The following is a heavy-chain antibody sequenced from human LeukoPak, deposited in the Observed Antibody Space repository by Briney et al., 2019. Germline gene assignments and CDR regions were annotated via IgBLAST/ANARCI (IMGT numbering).Heavy chain of an antibody. CDR1: GFTFDDYG. V-gene: IGHV3-20*04. Sequence: GGSLRPSCAASGFTFDDYGMSWVRQAPGKGLEWVSGINWNGGSTGYADSVKGRFTISRDNAKNSLYLQMNSLRAEDTALYYCARQYSSSWYFYYYMDVWGKGTTVTVSS. D-gene: IGHD6-13*01. CDR2: INWNGGST. J-gene: IGHJ6*03. CDR3: ARQYSSSWYFYYYMDV.